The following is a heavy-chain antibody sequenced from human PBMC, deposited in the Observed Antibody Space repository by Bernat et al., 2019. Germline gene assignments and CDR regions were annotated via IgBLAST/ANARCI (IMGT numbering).Heavy chain of an antibody. Sequence: EVQLVESGGGLVKPGGSLTLSCAASGFTFTCCSMNWVRQAPGKGLEWVSSISSSGTYIYYADSVKGLFTITRDNARNSLYLQMNSLRADDTAVYYCAGGSGNYGHYYFDSWGQGTLVTVSS. CDR2: ISSSGTYI. CDR3: AGGSGNYGHYYFDS. CDR1: GFTFTCCS. V-gene: IGHV3-21*01. D-gene: IGHD3-10*01. J-gene: IGHJ4*02.